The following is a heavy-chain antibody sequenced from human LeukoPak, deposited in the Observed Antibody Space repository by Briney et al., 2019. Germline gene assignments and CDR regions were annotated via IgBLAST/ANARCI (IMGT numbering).Heavy chain of an antibody. Sequence: GGSLRLSCAASGFTFSDYYMSWIRPAPGKGLEWVSYISSSGSTIYYADSVKGRFTISRDNAKNSLYLQMNSLRAEDTAVYYCARDLYYYGSGSYPAFDYWGQGTLVTVSS. CDR1: GFTFSDYY. D-gene: IGHD3-10*01. V-gene: IGHV3-11*01. CDR2: ISSSGSTI. J-gene: IGHJ4*02. CDR3: ARDLYYYGSGSYPAFDY.